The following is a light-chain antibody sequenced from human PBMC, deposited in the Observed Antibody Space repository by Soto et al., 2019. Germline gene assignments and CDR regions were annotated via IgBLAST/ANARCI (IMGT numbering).Light chain of an antibody. CDR1: QSIDIW. J-gene: IGKJ2*01. V-gene: IGKV1-5*03. CDR2: EAS. CDR3: PLYKTYSRDT. Sequence: DIQMTQSPSTLSASVGDRVTITCRASQSIDIWLAWYQQKPGKAPKVVIYEASRLESGVPSRFSGSGSGTEFTLTICSLQPDDFATYYCPLYKTYSRDTFGQGTKVEI.